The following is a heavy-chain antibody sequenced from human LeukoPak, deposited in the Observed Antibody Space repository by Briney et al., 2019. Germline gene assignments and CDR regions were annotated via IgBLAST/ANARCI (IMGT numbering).Heavy chain of an antibody. CDR3: VREADVAVAFDY. CDR1: GFTFSSYW. Sequence: GGSLRLSCAASGFTFSSYWMHWVRQASGKGLVWVSRINTDGSSSTYADSVKGRFTISRDNAKLYLQMNSLRAEDTAVYYCVREADVAVAFDYWGQGTLVTVSS. V-gene: IGHV3-74*01. CDR2: INTDGSSS. D-gene: IGHD6-19*01. J-gene: IGHJ4*02.